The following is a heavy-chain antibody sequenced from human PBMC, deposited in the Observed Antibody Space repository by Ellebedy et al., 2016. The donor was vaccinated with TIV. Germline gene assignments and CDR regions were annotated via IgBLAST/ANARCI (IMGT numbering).Heavy chain of an antibody. J-gene: IGHJ4*02. CDR1: GFIFSDYV. D-gene: IGHD7-27*01. CDR2: MAEFDGST. V-gene: IGHV3-23*01. CDR3: TKRAENWGFFDY. Sequence: GESLKISCAASGFIFSDYVMAWVRQVPGKGLEWVSAMAEFDGSTLYADSVRGRFTISRDNSANILFLHMHSLRAEDKAIYYCTKRAENWGFFDYWGQGARVTVSS.